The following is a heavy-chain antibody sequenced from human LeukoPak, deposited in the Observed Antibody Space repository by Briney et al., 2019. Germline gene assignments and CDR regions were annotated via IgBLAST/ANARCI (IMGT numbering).Heavy chain of an antibody. D-gene: IGHD3-22*01. CDR3: AGDADYYDSSGYYQGHDAFDI. J-gene: IGHJ3*02. CDR1: GGSISSYY. CDR2: IYYSGST. V-gene: IGHV4-59*12. Sequence: SETLSLTCTVSGGSISSYYWSWIRQPPGKGLEWIGYIYYSGSTNYNPSLKSRVTMSVDTSKNQFSLKLSSVTAADTAVYYCAGDADYYDSSGYYQGHDAFDIWGQGTMVTVSS.